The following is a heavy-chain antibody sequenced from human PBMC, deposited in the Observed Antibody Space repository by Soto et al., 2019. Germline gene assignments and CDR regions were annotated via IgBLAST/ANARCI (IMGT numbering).Heavy chain of an antibody. CDR1: VFTFSSYA. V-gene: IGHV3-23*01. D-gene: IGHD1-26*01. Sequence: GGSLRLSCAASVFTFSSYAMSWVRQAPGKGLEWVSAISGSGGSTYYADSVKGRFTISRDNSKNTLYLQMNSLRAEDTAVYYCANSPSYSGTRYYFDYWGQGTLVTVSS. J-gene: IGHJ4*02. CDR2: ISGSGGST. CDR3: ANSPSYSGTRYYFDY.